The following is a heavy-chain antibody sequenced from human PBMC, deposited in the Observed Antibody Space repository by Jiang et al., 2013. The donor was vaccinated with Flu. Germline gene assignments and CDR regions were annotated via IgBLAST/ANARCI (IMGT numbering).Heavy chain of an antibody. CDR3: ARDLVYFGDRSSSFGMDV. CDR2: IDYSERA. J-gene: IGHJ6*04. D-gene: IGHD3-10*01. V-gene: IGHV4-59*13. Sequence: GLVKASETLSLNCTVSGDSINGYYWSWIRKPPGKGLEWIGHIDYSERANYNPSLQSRVTISVDTSKTQFSLKMASVTAADTAVYYCARDLVYFGDRSSSFGMDVWGRGTTVTVSS. CDR1: GDSINGYY.